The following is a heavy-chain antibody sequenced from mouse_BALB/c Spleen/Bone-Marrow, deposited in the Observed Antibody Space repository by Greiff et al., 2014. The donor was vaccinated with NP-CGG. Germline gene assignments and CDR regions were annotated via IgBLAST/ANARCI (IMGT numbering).Heavy chain of an antibody. D-gene: IGHD1-1*01. Sequence: VQLKESGGGLVQPGGSLKLSCVASGFTFSSYGMSWVRQTPDKRLEFVATINNNGGSTYYPDSVKGQFTISRDNAKNTLYLQMSSLKSEDTAMYYCARVYGWYFDVWGAGTTVTVS. V-gene: IGHV5-6-3*01. J-gene: IGHJ1*01. CDR3: ARVYGWYFDV. CDR2: INNNGGST. CDR1: GFTFSSYG.